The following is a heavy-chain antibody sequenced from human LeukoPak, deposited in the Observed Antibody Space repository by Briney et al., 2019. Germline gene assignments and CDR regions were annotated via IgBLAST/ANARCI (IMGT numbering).Heavy chain of an antibody. V-gene: IGHV1-58*01. D-gene: IGHD6-19*01. CDR2: IFVGSGNT. Sequence: ASVKVSCKASGFTFTSSAVQWVRQARGQRLEWIGWIFVGSGNTNYAQKFQERVTITRDMSTSTAYMELCSLRSEDTAVYYCAGSAIAVAGQYYYGMDVWGKGTTVTVSS. J-gene: IGHJ6*04. CDR3: AGSAIAVAGQYYYGMDV. CDR1: GFTFTSSA.